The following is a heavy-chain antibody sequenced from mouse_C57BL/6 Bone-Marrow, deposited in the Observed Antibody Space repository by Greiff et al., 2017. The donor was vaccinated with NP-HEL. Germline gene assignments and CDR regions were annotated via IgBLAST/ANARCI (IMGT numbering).Heavy chain of an antibody. J-gene: IGHJ3*01. Sequence: VQVVESGAELARPGASVKMSCKASGYTFTSYTMHWVKQRPGQGLEWIGYINPSSGYTKYNQKFKDKATLTADKSSSTAYMQMSSLTSEDSAVYYCAGGRGFAYWGQGTLVTVSA. CDR2: INPSSGYT. V-gene: IGHV1-4*01. CDR1: GYTFTSYT. CDR3: AGGRGFAY.